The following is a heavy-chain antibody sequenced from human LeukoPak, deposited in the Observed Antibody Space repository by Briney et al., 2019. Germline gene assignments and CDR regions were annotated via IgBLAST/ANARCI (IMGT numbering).Heavy chain of an antibody. D-gene: IGHD3-22*01. Sequence: SETLSLTCTVYGGSFSGYFWSWIRQPPGKGLEWIGEINQSGSTNYNPSLKSRVTISVDTSKKQFSLKLTFVSAADTAVYYCARGRYRAYYYDSSGYCDYWGQGTLVTVSS. J-gene: IGHJ4*02. CDR3: ARGRYRAYYYDSSGYCDY. CDR2: INQSGST. CDR1: GGSFSGYF. V-gene: IGHV4-34*01.